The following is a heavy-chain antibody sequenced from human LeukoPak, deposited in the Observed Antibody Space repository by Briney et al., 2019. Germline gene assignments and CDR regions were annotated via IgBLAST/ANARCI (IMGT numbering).Heavy chain of an antibody. CDR2: IKPNSGGT. D-gene: IGHD3-22*01. CDR1: GYTFIAYY. V-gene: IGHV1-2*02. J-gene: IGHJ4*02. Sequence: ASVKVSCKASGYTFIAYYMHWVRQAPGQGLEWMGWIKPNSGGTSYTQKFQGRVTMTRDTSISTAYMELSRLRSDDTAVYYCARDGHDSSGYYEDYWGQGTLVTVSS. CDR3: ARDGHDSSGYYEDY.